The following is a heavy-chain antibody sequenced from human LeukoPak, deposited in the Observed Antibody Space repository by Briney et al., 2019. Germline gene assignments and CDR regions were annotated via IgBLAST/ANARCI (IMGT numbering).Heavy chain of an antibody. Sequence: GGSLRLSCAASGFTFSSYAMHWVRQAPGKGLEYVSGIGSNGSSTSYANSVKGRFTISRDNSKNRLYLQIGSLRGEDMAVYYCARSWEDYYGSGTYYYMDVWGKGTTVTTSS. CDR1: GFTFSSYA. D-gene: IGHD3-10*01. CDR2: IGSNGSST. CDR3: ARSWEDYYGSGTYYYMDV. J-gene: IGHJ6*03. V-gene: IGHV3-64*01.